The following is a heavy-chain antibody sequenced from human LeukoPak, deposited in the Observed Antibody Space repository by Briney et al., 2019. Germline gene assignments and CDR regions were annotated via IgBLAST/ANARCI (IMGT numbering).Heavy chain of an antibody. V-gene: IGHV3-21*04. CDR1: GFTFSSYS. CDR3: ARGVKRGTFDY. J-gene: IGHJ4*02. CDR2: ITSSSYI. Sequence: PGGSLRLSCAASGFTFSSYSMNWVRQAPGKGLEWVSSITSSSYIYYADSVKGRFTISRDNAKNSLYLQMNSLRAEDTAVYYCARGVKRGTFDYWGQGTLVTVSS.